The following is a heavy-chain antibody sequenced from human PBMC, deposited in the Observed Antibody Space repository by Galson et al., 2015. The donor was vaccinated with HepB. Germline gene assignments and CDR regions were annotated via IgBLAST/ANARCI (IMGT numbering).Heavy chain of an antibody. CDR3: VRGLAVAGFFDS. J-gene: IGHJ4*02. Sequence: TLSLTCTVSGGSISSGSHYWSWIRQTAGKGLEWIGRIYVSGTTNYNPSLKSRVTMSIDTSKTQFSLKMSSVTAADTAVYFCVRGLAVAGFFDSWGQGTLVTVSS. CDR2: IYVSGTT. CDR1: GGSISSGSHY. D-gene: IGHD6-19*01. V-gene: IGHV4-61*02.